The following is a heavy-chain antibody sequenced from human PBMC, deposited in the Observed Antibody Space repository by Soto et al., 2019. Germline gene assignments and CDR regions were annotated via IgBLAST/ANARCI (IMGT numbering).Heavy chain of an antibody. V-gene: IGHV3-7*01. CDR2: IKEDGSEK. D-gene: IGHD2-15*01. CDR3: SRDVVVGAKALNY. Sequence: GGSLRLSCAASGFTFSNYWMTWVRQAPGKGLEWVANIKEDGSEKHYVDSVKGRFTISRDNAKNSLYLQMNSLRVEDTAVYFCSRDVVVGAKALNYWGQGALVTV. J-gene: IGHJ4*02. CDR1: GFTFSNYW.